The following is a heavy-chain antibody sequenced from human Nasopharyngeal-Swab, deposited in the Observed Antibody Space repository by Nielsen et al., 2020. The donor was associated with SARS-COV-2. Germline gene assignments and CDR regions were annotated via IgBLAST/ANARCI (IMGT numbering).Heavy chain of an antibody. CDR3: ARGWSNYGGDIHY. J-gene: IGHJ4*02. Sequence: GESLKISCVASGFTFTTYAMNWVRQAQGKGLEWVSSINGDAKETFYADSVRGRFTISRDSSGNALYLQMNSLRADDTALYYCARGWSNYGGDIHYWGQGTLVTVAS. CDR2: INGDAKET. CDR1: GFTFTTYA. D-gene: IGHD4-23*01. V-gene: IGHV3-23*01.